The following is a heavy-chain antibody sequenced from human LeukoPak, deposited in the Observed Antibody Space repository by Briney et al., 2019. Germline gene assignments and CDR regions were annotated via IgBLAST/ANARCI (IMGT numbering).Heavy chain of an antibody. CDR2: IKFDGSDE. J-gene: IGHJ4*02. CDR1: GFTFRSFG. CDR3: AKAKYSGSHYFDY. V-gene: IGHV3-30*02. Sequence: GGSLRLSCAASGFTFRSFGIHWVRQAPGRGLDWVTFIKFDGSDEYYADSVKGRFTISRDNSKNTLYLQMNSLRAEDTAVYYCAKAKYSGSHYFDYWGQGTLVTVSS. D-gene: IGHD1-26*01.